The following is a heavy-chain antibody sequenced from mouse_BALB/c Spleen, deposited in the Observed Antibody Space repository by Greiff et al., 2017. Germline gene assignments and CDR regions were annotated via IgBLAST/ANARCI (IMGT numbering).Heavy chain of an antibody. J-gene: IGHJ4*01. V-gene: IGHV1-20*02. CDR3: AREAYFDAMDY. CDR2: INPYNGDT. Sequence: EVQLQQSGPELVKPGASVKISCKASGYSFTGYFMNWVMQSHGKSLEWIGRINPYNGDTFYNQKFKGKATLTVDKSSSTAHMELRSLASEDSAVYYCAREAYFDAMDYWGQGTSVTVSS. CDR1: GYSFTGYF. D-gene: IGHD2-10*01.